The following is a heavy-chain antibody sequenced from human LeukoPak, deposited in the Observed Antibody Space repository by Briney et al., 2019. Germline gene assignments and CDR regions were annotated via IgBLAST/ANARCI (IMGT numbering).Heavy chain of an antibody. D-gene: IGHD5-24*01. CDR2: IYHSGSN. CDR3: ARDSGDGYNSVNDY. V-gene: IGHV4-38-2*02. CDR1: GYSISSGYY. Sequence: PSETLSLTCAVSGYSISSGYYWAWIRQPPGKGLEWIGSIYHSGSNYYNPSLKSRVTISIDTSKNQFSLKLTSVTAADTAVYYCARDSGDGYNSVNDYWGQGTLVTVSS. J-gene: IGHJ4*02.